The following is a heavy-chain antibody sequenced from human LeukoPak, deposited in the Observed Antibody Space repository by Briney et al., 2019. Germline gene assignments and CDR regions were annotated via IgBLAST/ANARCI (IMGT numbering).Heavy chain of an antibody. D-gene: IGHD6-6*01. CDR2: INHSGST. CDR3: AARPLRHWFDP. CDR1: GFTFGSHS. J-gene: IGHJ5*02. Sequence: GSLRLSCATSGFTFGSHSMNWVRQPPGKGLEWIGEINHSGSTNYNPSLKSRVTISVDTSKNQFSLKLSSVTAADTAVYYCAARPLRHWFDPWGQGTLVTVSS. V-gene: IGHV4-34*08.